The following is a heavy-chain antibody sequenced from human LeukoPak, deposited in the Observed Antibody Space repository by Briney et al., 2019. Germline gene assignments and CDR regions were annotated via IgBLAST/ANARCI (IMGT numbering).Heavy chain of an antibody. J-gene: IGHJ4*02. CDR1: GFTFSSYS. CDR2: ISSSSSYI. Sequence: GGSLRLSCAASGFTFSSYSMNWVRQAPGKGLEWVSSISSSSSYIYYADSVKGRFTISRDNAKNSLYLQMNSLRAEDTAVYYCARGSSGWCGSRGVYGFDYWGQGTLVTVSS. V-gene: IGHV3-21*01. CDR3: ARGSSGWCGSRGVYGFDY. D-gene: IGHD6-19*01.